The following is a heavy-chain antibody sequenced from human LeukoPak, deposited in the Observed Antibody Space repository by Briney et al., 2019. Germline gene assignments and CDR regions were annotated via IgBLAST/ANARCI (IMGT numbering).Heavy chain of an antibody. Sequence: SETLSLTCTVSGGSISSYYWSWIRQPPGKGLEWIGYIYYSGSTNYNPSLKSRVTISVDTSKNQFSLKLSSVTAADTAVYYCARDRLPSSGYNYGYLEPFDIWGQGTMVTVSS. CDR2: IYYSGST. CDR3: ARDRLPSSGYNYGYLEPFDI. J-gene: IGHJ3*02. CDR1: GGSISSYY. D-gene: IGHD5-18*01. V-gene: IGHV4-59*01.